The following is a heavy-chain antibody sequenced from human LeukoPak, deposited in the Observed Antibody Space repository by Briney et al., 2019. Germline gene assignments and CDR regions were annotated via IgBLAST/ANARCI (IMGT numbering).Heavy chain of an antibody. Sequence: GGSLRLSCAASGFTFSSYSMNWVRQAPGKGLEWVSYISSSSNTIYYADSVKGRFTISRDNAKNSLYLQMNSLRAEDTAVYYCAREGYSDYAGAFDIWGQGTMVTVSS. J-gene: IGHJ3*02. V-gene: IGHV3-48*01. CDR3: AREGYSDYAGAFDI. CDR1: GFTFSSYS. D-gene: IGHD4-11*01. CDR2: ISSSSNTI.